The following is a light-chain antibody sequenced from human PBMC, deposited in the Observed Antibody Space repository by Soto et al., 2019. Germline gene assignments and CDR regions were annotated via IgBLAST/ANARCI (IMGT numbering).Light chain of an antibody. CDR3: QQYYNWPPYT. J-gene: IGKJ2*01. CDR2: GAS. Sequence: EVVLTQSPATLSLSPGDRATLSCRASQSVSSNLAWYQQKPGQSPRLLIYGASTRATGVPPRFSGSRSRTEFTLTISAVQSEDFAVYYWQQYYNWPPYTFGQGTKLDFK. CDR1: QSVSSN. V-gene: IGKV3-15*01.